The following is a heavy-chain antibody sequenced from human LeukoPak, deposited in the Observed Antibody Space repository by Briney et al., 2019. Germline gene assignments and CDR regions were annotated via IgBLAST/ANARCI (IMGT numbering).Heavy chain of an antibody. Sequence: AASVKVSCKASDYTFISYGISWVRQAPGQGLEWMGWISAYNGNTNYAQKLQGRVTMTTDTSTSTAYMELRSLRSDDTAVYYCASEIAAAGDFWGQGTLVTVSS. D-gene: IGHD6-13*01. CDR1: DYTFISYG. V-gene: IGHV1-18*01. CDR3: ASEIAAAGDF. CDR2: ISAYNGNT. J-gene: IGHJ4*02.